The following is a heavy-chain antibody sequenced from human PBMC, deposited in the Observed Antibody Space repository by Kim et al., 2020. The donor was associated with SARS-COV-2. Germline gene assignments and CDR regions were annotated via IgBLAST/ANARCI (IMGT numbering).Heavy chain of an antibody. CDR2: IWYDGSNK. V-gene: IGHV3-33*06. CDR1: GFTFSSYG. J-gene: IGHJ6*02. CDR3: AKGFYYCSSTSCSDYYYGMDV. D-gene: IGHD2-2*01. Sequence: GGSLRLSCAASGFTFSSYGMHWVRQAPGKGLEWVAVIWYDGSNKYYADSVKGRFTISRDNSKNTLYLQMNSLRAEDTAVYYCAKGFYYCSSTSCSDYYYGMDVWGQGTTVTVSS.